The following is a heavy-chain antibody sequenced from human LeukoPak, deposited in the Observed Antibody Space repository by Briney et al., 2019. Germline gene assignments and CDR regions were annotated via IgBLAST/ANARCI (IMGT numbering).Heavy chain of an antibody. Sequence: ASVKVSCKASGYTFTSYYMHWVRQAPGQGLEWMGIINPSGGSTNYAQKFQGRVTMARDTSTSTVYMELSSLRSEDTAVYYCARDSGGAPATPTRIFDYWGQGTLVTVSS. D-gene: IGHD2-15*01. CDR2: INPSGGST. CDR3: ARDSGGAPATPTRIFDY. CDR1: GYTFTSYY. V-gene: IGHV1-46*01. J-gene: IGHJ4*02.